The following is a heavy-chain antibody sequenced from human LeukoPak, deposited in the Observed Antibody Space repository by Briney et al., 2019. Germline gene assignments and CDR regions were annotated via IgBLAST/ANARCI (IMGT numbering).Heavy chain of an antibody. CDR3: ARLGLAVDY. CDR2: ISSGGSTI. J-gene: IGHJ4*02. CDR1: GFIFSNYG. Sequence: GGSLRLSCAASGFIFSNYGMNWVRQAPGKGLEWVSYISSGGSTISYADSVKGRFTISRDNAKNSLHLQMNSLRAEVTAVYYCARLGLAVDYWGQGTLVTVSS. V-gene: IGHV3-48*03.